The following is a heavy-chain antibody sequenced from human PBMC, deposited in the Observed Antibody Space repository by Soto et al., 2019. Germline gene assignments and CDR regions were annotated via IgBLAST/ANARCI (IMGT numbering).Heavy chain of an antibody. J-gene: IGHJ4*02. D-gene: IGHD2-15*01. Sequence: SETLSLTCAVYGGSFSGYYWSWIRQPPGEGLEWIGEINHSGSTNYNPSLKSRVTISVDTSKNQFSLKLSSVTAADTAVYYCARVPGSRTVAATRSFDYWGQGTLVTVSS. V-gene: IGHV4-34*01. CDR2: INHSGST. CDR3: ARVPGSRTVAATRSFDY. CDR1: GGSFSGYY.